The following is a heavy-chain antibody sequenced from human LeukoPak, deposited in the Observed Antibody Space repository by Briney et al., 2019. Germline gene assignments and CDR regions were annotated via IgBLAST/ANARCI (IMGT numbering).Heavy chain of an antibody. CDR2: ISSSGSIT. J-gene: IGHJ3*02. D-gene: IGHD3-10*01. CDR1: GFTISSHN. Sequence: GGSLRLSCVASGFTISSHNINWVRQAPGKGLEWVSHISSSGSITYYGDSVKGRITISRDNAKNSVSLYMNSLRAEDSAVYYCARPGITAFDIWGQGTMVTVSS. V-gene: IGHV3-48*01. CDR3: ARPGITAFDI.